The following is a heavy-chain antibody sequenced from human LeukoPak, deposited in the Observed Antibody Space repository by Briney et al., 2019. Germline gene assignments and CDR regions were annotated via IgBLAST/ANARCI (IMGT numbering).Heavy chain of an antibody. Sequence: SQTLSLTCTVSGGSISSGSYYWSWIRQPPGKGLEWIGYIYYSGSTNYNPSLKSRVTISVDTSKNQFSLKLSSVTAADTAVYYCARAEGGDGYKFGASEEYYFDYWGQGTLVTVSS. V-gene: IGHV4-61*01. D-gene: IGHD5-24*01. CDR3: ARAEGGDGYKFGASEEYYFDY. CDR1: GGSISSGSYY. CDR2: IYYSGST. J-gene: IGHJ4*02.